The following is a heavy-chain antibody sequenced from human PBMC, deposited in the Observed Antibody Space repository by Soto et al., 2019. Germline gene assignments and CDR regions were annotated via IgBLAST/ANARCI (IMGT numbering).Heavy chain of an antibody. J-gene: IGHJ5*02. CDR3: ARGNYYGSGSPLLKYTWFDT. Sequence: PSETLSLTCAVSGGSFSGYFWSWIRQSPGKGLEWIGEITHSGSTNYNPSLQSRVTISVDTSKNQFSLKLRSVTAADTAVYYCARGNYYGSGSPLLKYTWFDTWGQGTLLTVSS. V-gene: IGHV4-34*01. CDR1: GGSFSGYF. D-gene: IGHD3-10*01. CDR2: ITHSGST.